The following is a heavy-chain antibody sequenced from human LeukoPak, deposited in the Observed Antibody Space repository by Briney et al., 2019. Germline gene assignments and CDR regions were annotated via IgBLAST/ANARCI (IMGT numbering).Heavy chain of an antibody. V-gene: IGHV3-21*01. D-gene: IGHD6-19*01. Sequence: GGSLRLSCAASGFTFSSHSMNWVRQAPGKGLEWVSPIDSSSGYTYYADSVKGRFTISRDNAKNSLFLQMNSLRAEDTAVYYCARDHAVAGVFDYWGQGTLVTVSS. CDR2: IDSSSGYT. CDR3: ARDHAVAGVFDY. J-gene: IGHJ4*02. CDR1: GFTFSSHS.